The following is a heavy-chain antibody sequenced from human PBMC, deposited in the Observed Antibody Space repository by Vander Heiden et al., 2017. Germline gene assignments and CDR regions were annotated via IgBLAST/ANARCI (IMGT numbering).Heavy chain of an antibody. J-gene: IGHJ6*04. V-gene: IGHV1-69*01. CDR2: ISPSFGAA. Sequence: QVQLVQSGAAVKKPGSSVKLSCKASGGPFSSYAISWVRQDPGQGMEWMGAISPSFGAANYAQKVQGRVTTTAHESTSTAYMELSSLRSEDTAGYYCARVLPRSGYYMSGGYYYYYCGMVVWVEGTTVTVSS. D-gene: IGHD3-3*01. CDR3: ARVLPRSGYYMSGGYYYYYCGMVV. CDR1: GGPFSSYA.